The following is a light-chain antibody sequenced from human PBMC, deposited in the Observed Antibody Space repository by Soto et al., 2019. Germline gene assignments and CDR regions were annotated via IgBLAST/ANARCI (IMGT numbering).Light chain of an antibody. Sequence: EIVLTQSPGTLSLSPWDRATLSLRASQRVSTFLAWYQQRPGQAPRLLISEASNRATGIPARFSGSGSGTDFTLTISSLEPEDFAVYYCQQRSEWPITFGQGTRLEIK. CDR2: EAS. CDR1: QRVSTF. CDR3: QQRSEWPIT. V-gene: IGKV3-11*01. J-gene: IGKJ5*01.